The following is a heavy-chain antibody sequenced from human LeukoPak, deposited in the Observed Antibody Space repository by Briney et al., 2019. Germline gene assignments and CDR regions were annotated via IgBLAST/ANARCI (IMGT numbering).Heavy chain of an antibody. CDR2: ISSSGSTI. CDR1: GFTFSSYW. Sequence: GSLRLSCAASGFTFSSYWMSWVRQAPGKGLEWVSYISSSGSTIYYADSVKGRFTISRDNAKNSLYLQMNSLRAEDTAVYYCARDRAAAGEVDYWGQGTLVTVSS. V-gene: IGHV3-48*04. CDR3: ARDRAAAGEVDY. J-gene: IGHJ4*02. D-gene: IGHD6-13*01.